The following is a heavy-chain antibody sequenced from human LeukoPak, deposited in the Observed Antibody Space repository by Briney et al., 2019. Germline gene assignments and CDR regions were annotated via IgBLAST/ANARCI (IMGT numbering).Heavy chain of an antibody. Sequence: GGSLRLSCAASGFTFSSYWTSWVRQAPGKGLEWVANIKQDGSEKYYVDSVKGRFTISRDNAKNSLYLQMNSLRAEDTAVYYCARHLNYYLDYWGQGTLVTVSS. CDR2: IKQDGSEK. D-gene: IGHD3-10*01. CDR1: GFTFSSYW. J-gene: IGHJ4*02. V-gene: IGHV3-7*01. CDR3: ARHLNYYLDY.